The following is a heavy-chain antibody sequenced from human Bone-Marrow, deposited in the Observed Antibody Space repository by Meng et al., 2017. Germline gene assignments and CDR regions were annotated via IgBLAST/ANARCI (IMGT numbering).Heavy chain of an antibody. J-gene: IGHJ4*02. D-gene: IGHD6-19*01. V-gene: IGHV1-2*06. CDR3: ARDLGQQWLILDY. CDR1: GSTFPDYW. CDR2: INPKSGDT. Sequence: HALLVSAGAEVKKPGAFVNVSCKARGSTFPDYWLHWVQRSPGQGLEWMGRINPKSGDTHYAQKFQGRVTITADESTSTAYMELSSLRSEDTAVYYCARDLGQQWLILDYWGQGTLVTVSS.